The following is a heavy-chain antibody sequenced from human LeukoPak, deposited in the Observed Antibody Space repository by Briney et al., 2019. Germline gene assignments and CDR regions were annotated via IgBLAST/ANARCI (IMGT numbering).Heavy chain of an antibody. Sequence: GGSLRLSCAASGFTFSDYYMSWIRQAPGKGLEWVSFISSTTSYTNYADSVKGRFTISRDNAKNSLFLQMNSLRADDTAVYYCTRDRIYCSGNTCAPPWGQGTMVTVSS. J-gene: IGHJ3*01. CDR2: ISSTTSYT. CDR3: TRDRIYCSGNTCAPP. D-gene: IGHD2-15*01. CDR1: GFTFSDYY. V-gene: IGHV3-11*05.